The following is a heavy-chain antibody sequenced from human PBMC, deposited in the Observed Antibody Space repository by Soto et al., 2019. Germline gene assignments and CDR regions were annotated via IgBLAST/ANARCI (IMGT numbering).Heavy chain of an antibody. V-gene: IGHV1-2*02. CDR2: INPGSGVT. D-gene: IGHD1-1*01. Sequence: ASVKVSCKASGYSFTKYHMHWVRQAPGQGLEWMGWINPGSGVTNQAQKFQGRVTMTRDTSITTTYMELNSLTSDDTAVYYCARVAGHKNARFDTWGQGALVTVAS. CDR1: GYSFTKYH. J-gene: IGHJ4*02. CDR3: ARVAGHKNARFDT.